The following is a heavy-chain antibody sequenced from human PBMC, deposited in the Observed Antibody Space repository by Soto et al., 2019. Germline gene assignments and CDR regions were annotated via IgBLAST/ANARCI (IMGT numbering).Heavy chain of an antibody. J-gene: IGHJ5*02. V-gene: IGHV3-7*01. CDR1: GFNSGDHW. D-gene: IGHD6-13*01. CDR3: ATVPWTAAAS. Sequence: AGRPNRVRSAVSGFNSGDHWVNRISQAPGKGLEWVATIKPDGSEQDYVEFVKGRFTISRDNAKNSLYLQMNSLRAEDTAVYYCATVPWTAAASWGQGTLVTVSS. CDR2: IKPDGSEQ.